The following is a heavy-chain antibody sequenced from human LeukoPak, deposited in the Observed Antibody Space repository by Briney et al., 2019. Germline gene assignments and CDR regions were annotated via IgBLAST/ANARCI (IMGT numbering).Heavy chain of an antibody. J-gene: IGHJ4*02. Sequence: GGSLRLSCAASGFTFSSYSMNWVRQAPGKGLEWVSSISSSSSYRYYADSVKGRFTISRDNSKNTLYLQMNSLRADDTAVYFCAKDSSSYVTPEDYWGQGTLVTVSS. CDR2: ISSSSSYR. CDR1: GFTFSSYS. D-gene: IGHD6-13*01. V-gene: IGHV3-21*04. CDR3: AKDSSSYVTPEDY.